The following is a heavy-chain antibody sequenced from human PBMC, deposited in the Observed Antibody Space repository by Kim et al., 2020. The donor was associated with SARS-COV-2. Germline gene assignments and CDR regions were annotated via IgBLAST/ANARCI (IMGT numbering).Heavy chain of an antibody. CDR1: GGSFSGYY. CDR3: AYQTGSSWYSYYYYYGMDV. J-gene: IGHJ6*02. V-gene: IGHV4-34*01. Sequence: SETLSLTCAVYGGSFSGYYWSWIRQPPGKGLEWIGEINHSGSTNYNPSLKSRVTISVDTSKNQFSLKLSSVTAADTAVYYCAYQTGSSWYSYYYYYGMDVWGQGTTVTVSS. D-gene: IGHD6-13*01. CDR2: INHSGST.